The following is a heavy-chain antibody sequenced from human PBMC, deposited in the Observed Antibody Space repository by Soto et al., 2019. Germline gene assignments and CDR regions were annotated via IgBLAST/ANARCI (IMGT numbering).Heavy chain of an antibody. CDR2: IYHDGKT. Sequence: SETLSLTCVISGYSITSGYYWGWVRQSPGKGLEWIGSIYHDGKTYYRPSLRSRLTISVDTSKNHFSMRLASVTAADTAVYYCATDKRVTMVGGWFDPWGQGIRVTVSS. J-gene: IGHJ5*02. D-gene: IGHD3-10*01. CDR3: ATDKRVTMVGGWFDP. CDR1: GYSITSGYY. V-gene: IGHV4-38-2*02.